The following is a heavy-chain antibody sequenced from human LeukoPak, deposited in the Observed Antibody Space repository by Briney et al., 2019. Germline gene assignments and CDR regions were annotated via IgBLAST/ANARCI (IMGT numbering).Heavy chain of an antibody. CDR3: AKDKAPLLYTTSCAFDY. CDR2: IRFDGSDK. V-gene: IGHV3-30*02. D-gene: IGHD2-2*01. CDR1: GFTFSSFG. J-gene: IGHJ4*02. Sequence: GGSLRFSCTASGFTFSSFGMHWVRQAPGKGLEWVAFIRFDGSDKYYVDSVKGRFTISRDNSKSTLSLRMNSLRPEDTAVYYCAKDKAPLLYTTSCAFDYWGQGTLVTVSS.